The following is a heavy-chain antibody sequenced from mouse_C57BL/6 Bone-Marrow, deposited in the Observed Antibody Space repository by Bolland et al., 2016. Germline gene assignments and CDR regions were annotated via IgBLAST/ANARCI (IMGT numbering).Heavy chain of an antibody. CDR3: ARDSSRDY. V-gene: IGHV1-26*01. D-gene: IGHD3-2*02. J-gene: IGHJ2*01. CDR2: INPNNGGT. Sequence: DINPNNGGTSYNQKFKGNATLTVDKSSSTAYMELRSLTSEDSAVYYCARDSSRDYWGQGTT.